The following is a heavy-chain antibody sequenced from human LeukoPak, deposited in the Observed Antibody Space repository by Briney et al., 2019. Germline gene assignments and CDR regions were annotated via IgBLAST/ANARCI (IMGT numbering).Heavy chain of an antibody. CDR3: ASRIVGTPDYFDY. J-gene: IGHJ4*02. D-gene: IGHD1-26*01. CDR1: RFTFSSHW. V-gene: IGHV3-7*01. Sequence: PGGSLRLSCAASRFTFSSHWMSWVRQAPGKGLEWVANINQDGSDTYHVDSVKGRFTISRDNAKNSLYLQMNSLRAEDTAVYYCASRIVGTPDYFDYWGQGTLVTVSS. CDR2: INQDGSDT.